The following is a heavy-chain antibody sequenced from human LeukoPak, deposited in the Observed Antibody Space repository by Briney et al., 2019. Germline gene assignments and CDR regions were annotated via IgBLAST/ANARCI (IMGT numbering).Heavy chain of an antibody. J-gene: IGHJ5*02. CDR2: IYYSGST. D-gene: IGHD6-19*01. V-gene: IGHV4-59*08. CDR1: GGSISTSY. CDR3: AKGAGPPWFDP. Sequence: LETPSLTCTVSGGSISTSYWSWIRQPPGKGLEWIGYIYYSGSTNYNPSLKSRVTISIDTSRNQFSMNLNSVTAADTAVYYCAKGAGPPWFDPWGQGTLVTVSS.